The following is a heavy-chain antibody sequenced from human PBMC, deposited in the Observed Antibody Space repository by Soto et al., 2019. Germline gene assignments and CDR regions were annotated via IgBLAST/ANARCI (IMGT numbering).Heavy chain of an antibody. CDR1: GGSISSNY. CDR3: TTEHDRIDT. V-gene: IGHV4-59*01. Sequence: TSETLSLTCTVSGGSISSNYWSWVRQPPGKGLEWIEYIYYRGTTNYDPSTKSLFIIAVETTNNHLSLNLSAVTAANTAEYYSTTEHDRIDTWGQGTLVTVSS. CDR2: IYYRGTT. J-gene: IGHJ5*02. D-gene: IGHD4-17*01.